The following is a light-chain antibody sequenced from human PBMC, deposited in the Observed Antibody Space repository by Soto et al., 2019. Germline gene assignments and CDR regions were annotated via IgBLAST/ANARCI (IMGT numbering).Light chain of an antibody. V-gene: IGKV1-5*01. Sequence: DIQINQSPSTLSASVGYRFTITCRASKSISYWLAWYQQKPGKAPKLLIYAASSLQSGVPSRFSGSGSGTEFSLTISSLQPEDVATYYCQQTYSRLLSFGGGTKVDIK. CDR3: QQTYSRLLS. CDR1: KSISYW. J-gene: IGKJ4*01. CDR2: AAS.